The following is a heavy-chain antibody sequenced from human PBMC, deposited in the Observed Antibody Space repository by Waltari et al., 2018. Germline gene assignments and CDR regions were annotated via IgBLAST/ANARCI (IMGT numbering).Heavy chain of an antibody. Sequence: QVQLVQSGAEVKKPGASVKVSCKASGYTFTSYYMHWVRQAPGQGLEWMGIINPSGGSTSYAQKFQGRVTMTRDTSTSTVYMELSSLRSEDTAVYYCARGPGVAGGSGDYYYMDVWGKGTTVTISS. CDR1: GYTFTSYY. D-gene: IGHD6-19*01. CDR2: INPSGGST. J-gene: IGHJ6*03. V-gene: IGHV1-46*01. CDR3: ARGPGVAGGSGDYYYMDV.